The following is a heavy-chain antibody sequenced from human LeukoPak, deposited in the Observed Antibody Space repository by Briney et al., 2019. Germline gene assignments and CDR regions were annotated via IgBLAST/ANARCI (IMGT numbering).Heavy chain of an antibody. D-gene: IGHD3-22*01. CDR3: VRNGDYYRLDY. V-gene: IGHV3-7*01. CDR1: GFTVSSNY. CDR2: IRGDGNEK. Sequence: GGSLRLSCAASGFTVSSNYMSWVRQAPGKGLEWVANIRGDGNEKQFADSVKGRFTISRDNAKNSVYLQMNNLRAEDAAVFYCVRNGDYYRLDYWGQGTLVTVSS. J-gene: IGHJ4*02.